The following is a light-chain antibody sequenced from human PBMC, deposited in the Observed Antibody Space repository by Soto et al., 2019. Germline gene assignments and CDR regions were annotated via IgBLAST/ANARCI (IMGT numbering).Light chain of an antibody. J-gene: IGLJ1*01. CDR2: EVS. CDR3: SSYTTRTTLYV. Sequence: QSALTQPASVSGSPGQSITISCTGTRSDVGSYNYVSWYQLHPGKAPKLMIYEVSNRPSGVSNRFSGSKSGDTASLTISGLQAEDEADYYCSSYTTRTTLYVXGTGTRAPS. V-gene: IGLV2-14*01. CDR1: RSDVGSYNY.